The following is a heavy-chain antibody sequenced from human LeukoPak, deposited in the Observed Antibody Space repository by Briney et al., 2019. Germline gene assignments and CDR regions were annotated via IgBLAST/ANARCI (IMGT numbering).Heavy chain of an antibody. J-gene: IGHJ4*02. V-gene: IGHV3-7*03. D-gene: IGHD3-10*01. CDR2: IKQDGSEK. Sequence: GGSLRLSCAASGFTFSSYAMHWVRQAPGKGLEWVANIKQDGSEKYYVDSVKGRFTISRDNAKNSLYLQMNSLRAEDTAVYYCARDYGSGSYYRYWGQGTLVTVSS. CDR1: GFTFSSYA. CDR3: ARDYGSGSYYRY.